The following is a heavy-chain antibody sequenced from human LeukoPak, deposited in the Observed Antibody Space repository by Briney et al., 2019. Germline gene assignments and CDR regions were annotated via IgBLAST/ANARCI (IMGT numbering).Heavy chain of an antibody. J-gene: IGHJ4*02. CDR2: INPSGGST. CDR3: ARDPGEVTAAGTYFDY. D-gene: IGHD6-13*01. CDR1: GYTFTSYY. Sequence: ASVKASCKASGYTFTSYYMHWVRQAPGQGLEWMGIINPSGGSTNYAQKFQGRVTITADESTSTAYMELSSLRSEDTAVYYCARDPGEVTAAGTYFDYWGQGTLVTVSS. V-gene: IGHV1-46*01.